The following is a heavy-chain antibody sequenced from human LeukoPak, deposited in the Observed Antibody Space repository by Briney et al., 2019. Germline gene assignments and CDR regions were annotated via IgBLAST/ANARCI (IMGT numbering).Heavy chain of an antibody. CDR3: ARDNVGALDY. CDR1: GFTFSTYW. J-gene: IGHJ4*01. D-gene: IGHD1-26*01. V-gene: IGHV3-7*01. Sequence: PGGSLGLSCVASGFTFSTYWMAWVHQAPGKGLEWVANMKQDGSARHYADSVKGRFSISRDNSKNSVYLQMDSLRAEDTALYYCARDNVGALDYWGHGTLVTVSS. CDR2: MKQDGSAR.